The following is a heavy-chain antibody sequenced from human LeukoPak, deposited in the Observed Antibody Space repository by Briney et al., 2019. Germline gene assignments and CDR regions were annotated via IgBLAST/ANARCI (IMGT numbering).Heavy chain of an antibody. D-gene: IGHD2-2*01. CDR2: AYYRSKWNK. V-gene: IGHV6-1*01. J-gene: IGHJ4*02. CDR1: GDSVYSNSVA. CDR3: VRGNSSRRAFDF. Sequence: SQTLSLTCAISGDSVYSNSVAWNWIRQSPSRGLEWLGRAYYRSKWNKDYAVSVKSRITLNPDTSKNQFSLQLSSVTPDDTAVYYCVRGNSSRRAFDFWGQGTLVTVSS.